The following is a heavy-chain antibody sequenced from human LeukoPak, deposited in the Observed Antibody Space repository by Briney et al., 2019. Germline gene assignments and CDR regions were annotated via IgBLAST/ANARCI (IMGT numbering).Heavy chain of an antibody. D-gene: IGHD3-22*01. Sequence: PSETLSLTCAVYGGSFSGYYWSWIRQPPGKGLEWIGEINHNGSTNYNPSLKSRVTISVDTSKNQFSLKLSSVTAADTAVYYCARGFLGYDSSGYILYYFDYWGQGTLVTVSS. J-gene: IGHJ4*02. V-gene: IGHV4-34*01. CDR2: INHNGST. CDR3: ARGFLGYDSSGYILYYFDY. CDR1: GGSFSGYY.